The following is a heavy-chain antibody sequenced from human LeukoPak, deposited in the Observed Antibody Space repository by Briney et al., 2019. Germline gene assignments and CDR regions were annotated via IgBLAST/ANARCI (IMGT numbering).Heavy chain of an antibody. CDR3: ARVSVAGTSDAFDI. CDR1: GGSISSYY. D-gene: IGHD6-19*01. Sequence: SETLSLTCTVSGGSISSYYWSWIRQPPGKGLEWIGYIYYSGSANYNPSLKGRVTISVDTSKNQFSLKLSSVTAADTAVYYCARVSVAGTSDAFDIWGQGTMVTVSS. V-gene: IGHV4-59*01. CDR2: IYYSGSA. J-gene: IGHJ3*02.